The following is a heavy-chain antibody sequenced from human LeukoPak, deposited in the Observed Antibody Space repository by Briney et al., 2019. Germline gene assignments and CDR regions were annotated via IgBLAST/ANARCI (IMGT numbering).Heavy chain of an antibody. V-gene: IGHV3-23*01. D-gene: IGHD3-16*01. CDR3: AKDLPHPPYGDPAGGVVGYMDV. CDR2: ISGSGGST. CDR1: GFTFSTYN. Sequence: QAGGSLRLSCATSGFTFSTYNMNWVRQAPGKGLEWVSAISGSGGSTYYADSVKGRFTISRDNSKNTLYLQMNSLRAEDTAVYYCAKDLPHPPYGDPAGGVVGYMDVWGKGTTVTISS. J-gene: IGHJ6*03.